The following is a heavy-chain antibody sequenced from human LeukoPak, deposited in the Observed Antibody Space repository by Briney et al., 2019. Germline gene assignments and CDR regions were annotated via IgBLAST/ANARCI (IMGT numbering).Heavy chain of an antibody. CDR2: IYYSGRT. CDR3: ARIYYDSSGYYYEFDY. V-gene: IGHV4-39*01. Sequence: SETLSLTCTVSGGSINSRTYYWGWICQPPRKGLEWSGNIYYSGRTFYNPSLKSRITISIDTSNNEFSLKLSSVTAADTAVYYCARIYYDSSGYYYEFDYWGQGTLVTVSS. D-gene: IGHD3-22*01. CDR1: GGSINSRTYY. J-gene: IGHJ4*02.